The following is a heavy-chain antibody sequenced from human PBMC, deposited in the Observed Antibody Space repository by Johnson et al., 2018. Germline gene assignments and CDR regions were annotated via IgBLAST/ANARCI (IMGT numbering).Heavy chain of an antibody. V-gene: IGHV3-30*18. CDR2: ISFDGSNK. Sequence: QVQLVESGGGVVQPGRSLRLSCAASGFTFSNYGMHWVRQAPGKGLEWVAVISFDGSNKYFADSLKGRFSISRDNSKNTLYLQINSLRPEDTAVYYCAKWENLKGAFDSWGQGRMVTFSS. CDR1: GFTFSNYG. D-gene: IGHD1-26*01. CDR3: AKWENLKGAFDS. J-gene: IGHJ3*02.